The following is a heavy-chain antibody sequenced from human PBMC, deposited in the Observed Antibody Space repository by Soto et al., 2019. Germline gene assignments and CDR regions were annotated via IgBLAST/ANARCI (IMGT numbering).Heavy chain of an antibody. J-gene: IGHJ4*02. D-gene: IGHD6-13*01. CDR2: INPNSGGT. CDR3: AREAAAGFSPLVY. V-gene: IGHV1-2*04. Sequence: ASLKVSCKASGYTFTGYYMHWVRQAPGQGLEWMGWINPNSGGTNYAQKFQGWVTMTRDTSISTAYMELGRLRSDDTAVYYCAREAAAGFSPLVYWGQGTLVTVSS. CDR1: GYTFTGYY.